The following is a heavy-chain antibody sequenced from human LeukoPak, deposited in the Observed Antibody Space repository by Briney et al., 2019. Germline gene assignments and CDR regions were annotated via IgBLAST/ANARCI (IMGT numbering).Heavy chain of an antibody. CDR2: ISSSGSTI. Sequence: PGGSLRLSCAASGFIFTDYGMNWVRQAPGKGLEWVSYISSSGSTIYYADSVKGRFTISRDNAKNSLYLQMNSLRAEDTAVYYCARSNEAARHYYYYMDVWGKGTTVTVSS. CDR1: GFIFTDYG. CDR3: ARSNEAARHYYYYMDV. J-gene: IGHJ6*03. V-gene: IGHV3-48*04. D-gene: IGHD6-6*01.